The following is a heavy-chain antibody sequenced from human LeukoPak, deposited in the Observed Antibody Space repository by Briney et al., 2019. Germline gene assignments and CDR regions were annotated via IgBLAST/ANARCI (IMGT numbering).Heavy chain of an antibody. CDR2: IYYSGST. CDR1: GGSISSSSYY. D-gene: IGHD6-6*01. Sequence: SETLSLTCTVSGGSISSSSYYWGWIRQPPGKGLEWIGSIYYSGSTYYSPSLKSRVTISVDTSKNQFSLKLSSVTAADTAVYYCARDGRGSDYWGQGTLVTVSS. V-gene: IGHV4-39*07. J-gene: IGHJ4*02. CDR3: ARDGRGSDY.